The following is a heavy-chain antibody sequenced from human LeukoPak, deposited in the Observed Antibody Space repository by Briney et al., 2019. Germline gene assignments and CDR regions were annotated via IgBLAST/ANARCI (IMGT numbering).Heavy chain of an antibody. CDR1: GGSFSGYY. J-gene: IGHJ4*02. V-gene: IGHV4-34*01. Sequence: SETLSLTCAVYGGSFSGYYWSWIRQPPGKGLEWIGEINHSGSTNYNPSLKSRVIISVDTSKNQFSLKLRSVTAADTAVYYCARHSLLITVAGTDYWGQGTLVTVSS. CDR3: ARHSLLITVAGTDY. D-gene: IGHD6-19*01. CDR2: INHSGST.